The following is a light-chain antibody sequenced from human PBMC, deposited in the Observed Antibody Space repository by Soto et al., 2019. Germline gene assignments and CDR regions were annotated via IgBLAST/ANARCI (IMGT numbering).Light chain of an antibody. V-gene: IGKV3-20*01. CDR3: QQFGGSPPSWT. CDR2: GAS. Sequence: ESVLTQSPGTLSLSPGERAILSCRASQSVSSNSLAWYQQKPGQAPRLLIYGASSRSTGTPDRFSGSGSGTDFTLTISRLEPEDFAVYYCQQFGGSPPSWTFGQGNKVEI. CDR1: QSVSSNS. J-gene: IGKJ1*01.